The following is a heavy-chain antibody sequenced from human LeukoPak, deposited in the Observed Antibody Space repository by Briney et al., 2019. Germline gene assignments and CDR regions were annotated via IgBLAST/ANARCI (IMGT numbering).Heavy chain of an antibody. CDR3: AKTPLNYYDSSGSMGYFDY. V-gene: IGHV3-23*01. D-gene: IGHD3-22*01. J-gene: IGHJ4*02. CDR2: ISGSGGST. Sequence: GGSLRLSCAASGFTFSSYAMSWVRQAPGKGLEWVSGISGSGGSTYYADSVKGRFTISRDNSKHTLYLQMNSLRAEDTAVYYCAKTPLNYYDSSGSMGYFDYWGQGTLVTVSS. CDR1: GFTFSSYA.